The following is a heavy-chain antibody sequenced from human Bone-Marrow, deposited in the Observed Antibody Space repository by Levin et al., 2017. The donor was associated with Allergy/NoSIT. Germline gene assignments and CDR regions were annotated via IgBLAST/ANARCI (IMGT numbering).Heavy chain of an antibody. CDR1: GYSFTGYY. D-gene: IGHD6-6*01. J-gene: IGHJ4*02. CDR2: INPNSGAT. Sequence: ASVKVSCKASGYSFTGYYMYWVRQAPGQGLEWMGRINPNSGATDYAQNFQGRVTMTRDTSITTVYMELSSLRSDDTAVYYCARNLLYGYTTSSGSSSGPDYWGQGTLVTVSS. V-gene: IGHV1-2*06. CDR3: ARNLLYGYTTSSGSSSGPDY.